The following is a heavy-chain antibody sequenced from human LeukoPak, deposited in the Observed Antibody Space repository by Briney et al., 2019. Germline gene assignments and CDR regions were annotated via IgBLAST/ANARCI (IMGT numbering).Heavy chain of an antibody. V-gene: IGHV4-34*01. CDR2: INHSGST. D-gene: IGHD1-26*01. CDR1: GGSFSGYY. CDR3: ARVLGSGSYPFKKYYFDY. Sequence: PSETLSLTCAVYGGSFSGYYWSWIRQPPGKGLEWIGEINHSGSTNYNPSLKSRVTISVDTSKNQFSLKLSSVTAADTAVYYCARVLGSGSYPFKKYYFDYWGQGTLVTVSS. J-gene: IGHJ4*02.